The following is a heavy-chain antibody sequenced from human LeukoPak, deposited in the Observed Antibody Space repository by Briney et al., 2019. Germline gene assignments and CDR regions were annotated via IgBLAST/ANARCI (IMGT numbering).Heavy chain of an antibody. CDR2: ISSSSSYI. J-gene: IGHJ4*02. V-gene: IGHV3-21*01. CDR1: GFTFSSYS. Sequence: PGGSLRLSCAASGFTFSSYSMNWVRQAPGKGLEWVSSISSSSSYIYYADSVKGRFTISRDNAKNSLYLQMNSLRAEDTAVYYCARDKNGGIVISLGPWDYWGQGTLVTVSS. D-gene: IGHD3/OR15-3a*01. CDR3: ARDKNGGIVISLGPWDY.